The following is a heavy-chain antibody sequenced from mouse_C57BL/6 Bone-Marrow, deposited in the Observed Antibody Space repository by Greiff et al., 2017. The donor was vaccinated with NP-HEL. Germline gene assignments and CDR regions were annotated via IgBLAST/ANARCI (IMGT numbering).Heavy chain of an antibody. CDR1: GYTFTSSW. CDR3: ARMIRSWFAY. J-gene: IGHJ3*01. V-gene: IGHV1-64*01. D-gene: IGHD2-4*01. CDR2: IHPNSGST. Sequence: QVQLQQPGAELVKPGASVKLSCKASGYTFTSSWMHWVKQRPGHGLEWIGMIHPNSGSTNYNEKFKSKATLTVDKSSSTAYMQLSSLTSEDSAVYYCARMIRSWFAYWGQGTLVTVSA.